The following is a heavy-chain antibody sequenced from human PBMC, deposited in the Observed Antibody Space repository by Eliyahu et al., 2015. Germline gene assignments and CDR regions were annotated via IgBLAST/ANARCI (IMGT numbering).Heavy chain of an antibody. CDR1: GYSISXXYY. Sequence: QVQLQESGPGLVKPSETLSLTCTVXGYSISXXYYWGWIRQPPGKGLEWIGSIYHSGSTYXNPSLKSRVTISVDTSKNQFSLKLSSVTAADTAVYYCATHYYDILTGPRPFDIWGQGTMVTVSS. CDR2: IYHSGST. D-gene: IGHD3-9*01. V-gene: IGHV4-38-2*02. CDR3: ATHYYDILTGPRPFDI. J-gene: IGHJ3*02.